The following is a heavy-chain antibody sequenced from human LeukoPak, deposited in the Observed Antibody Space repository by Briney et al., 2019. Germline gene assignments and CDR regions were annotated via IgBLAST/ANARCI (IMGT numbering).Heavy chain of an antibody. CDR3: ARAPVEMATIRYIDY. CDR1: GGSFSGYY. V-gene: IGHV4-34*01. Sequence: SETLSLTCAVYGGSFSGYYWRWIRQPPGKGLEWIGEINHSGRTNYNPSLKSRVTISLDTSKKQFFLKLSSVTAADTAVYYCARAPVEMATIRYIDYWGQGTLVTVSS. CDR2: INHSGRT. D-gene: IGHD5-24*01. J-gene: IGHJ4*02.